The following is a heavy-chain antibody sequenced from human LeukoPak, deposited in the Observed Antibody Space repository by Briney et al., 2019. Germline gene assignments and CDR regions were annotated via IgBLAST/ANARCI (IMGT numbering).Heavy chain of an antibody. CDR2: ISESGGTT. CDR3: AELGITMIGGV. CDR1: GFTFSSYA. Sequence: GGSLRLSCAASGFTFSSYAMNWVRQAPGRGLEWVSSISESGGTTDYADSVKGRFTISRDNAKNSLYLQMNSLRAEDTAVYYCAELGITMIGGVWGKGTTVTISS. D-gene: IGHD3-10*02. V-gene: IGHV3-23*01. J-gene: IGHJ6*04.